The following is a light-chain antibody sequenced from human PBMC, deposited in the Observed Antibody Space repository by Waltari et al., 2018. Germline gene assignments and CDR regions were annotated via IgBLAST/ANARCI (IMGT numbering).Light chain of an antibody. Sequence: SCRASQSVGRFLAWYQQKPGQAPRLLIYHASIRATGIPDRFSGSGSGTDFSLTISGLEPGDFAVYYCQKYVNLPATFGQGTKVEIK. CDR1: QSVGRF. CDR3: QKYVNLPAT. J-gene: IGKJ1*01. CDR2: HAS. V-gene: IGKV3-20*01.